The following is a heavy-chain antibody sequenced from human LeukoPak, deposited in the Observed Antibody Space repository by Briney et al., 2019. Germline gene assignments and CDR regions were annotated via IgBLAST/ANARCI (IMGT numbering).Heavy chain of an antibody. Sequence: PGGSLRLSCAASGFTFSSYAMSWVRQAPGKGLEWVSYIGSSGSTIYYADSVKGRFTISRDNAKNSLYLQMNSLRAEDTAVYYCARVADSCSWFPYYFDYWGQGTLVTVSS. D-gene: IGHD6-13*01. CDR1: GFTFSSYA. V-gene: IGHV3-48*04. J-gene: IGHJ4*02. CDR2: IGSSGSTI. CDR3: ARVADSCSWFPYYFDY.